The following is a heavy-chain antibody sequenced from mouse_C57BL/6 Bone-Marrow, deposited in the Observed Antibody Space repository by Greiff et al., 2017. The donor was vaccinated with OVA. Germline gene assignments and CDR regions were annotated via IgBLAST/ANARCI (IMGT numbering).Heavy chain of an antibody. Sequence: EVQLVESGPELVKPGDSVKISCKASGYSFTGYFMNWVMQSHGKSLEWIGRINPYNGDTFYNQKFKGKATLTVDKSSSTAHMELRSLTSEDSAVYYCARYDYDAMDYWGQGTSVTVSS. V-gene: IGHV1-20*01. CDR1: GYSFTGYF. CDR3: ARYDYDAMDY. J-gene: IGHJ4*01. CDR2: INPYNGDT.